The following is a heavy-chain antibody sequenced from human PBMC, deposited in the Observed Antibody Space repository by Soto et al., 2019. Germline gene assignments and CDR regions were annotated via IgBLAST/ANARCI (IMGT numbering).Heavy chain of an antibody. CDR3: ARARKYYDFLSGYQIDALDI. J-gene: IGHJ3*02. V-gene: IGHV4-34*01. CDR1: GGSFSGYY. Sequence: QVQLQQWGAGLLKPSETLSLTCAVYGGSFSGYYWSWIRQPPGKGLEWIGEINHSGSTNYNPSLKSRVTISVDASKNQFSLKLSSVTAADTAVYYCARARKYYDFLSGYQIDALDIWGQGTMVTDSS. D-gene: IGHD3-3*01. CDR2: INHSGST.